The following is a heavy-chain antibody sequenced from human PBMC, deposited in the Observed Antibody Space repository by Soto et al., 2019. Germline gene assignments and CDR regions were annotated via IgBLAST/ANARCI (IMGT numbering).Heavy chain of an antibody. CDR3: AREGLSLVRGVGAFDI. CDR1: GFTFSDYY. J-gene: IGHJ3*02. V-gene: IGHV3-11*01. D-gene: IGHD3-10*01. CDR2: ISSSGSTI. Sequence: QVQLVETGGGLVKPGGSLRLSCAASGFTFSDYYMSWIRQAPGKGLEWGSYISSSGSTIYYADSVKGRFTISRDNAKNSLYRQMNSLEAEDTAVYYCAREGLSLVRGVGAFDIWGQGTMVTVSS.